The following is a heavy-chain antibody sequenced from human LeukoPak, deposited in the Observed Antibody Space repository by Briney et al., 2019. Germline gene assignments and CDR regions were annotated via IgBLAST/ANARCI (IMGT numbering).Heavy chain of an antibody. Sequence: GGSLGLSCEASGLTFTDFAISWVRQAPGKGPEWVSAISASGGSSFYADSVKGRFTISRDNSKNTLYLQMNSLRADDTAVYYCAKVETSYYDSSGYYPFDSWGQGTLVTVSS. V-gene: IGHV3-23*01. J-gene: IGHJ4*02. CDR1: GLTFTDFA. CDR2: ISASGGSS. D-gene: IGHD3-22*01. CDR3: AKVETSYYDSSGYYPFDS.